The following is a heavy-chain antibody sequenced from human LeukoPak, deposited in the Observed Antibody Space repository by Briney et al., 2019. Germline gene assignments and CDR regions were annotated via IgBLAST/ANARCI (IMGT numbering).Heavy chain of an antibody. CDR1: GGSISSDY. Sequence: KPSETLSLTCTVSGGSISSDYWSWIRQPPGKGLEWIGWIYASGITNYNPSLKSRVTISVDTSKNQFSLKLTSVTAADTAVYYCARLGSGWPFDYWSQGTLVTVSS. CDR2: IYASGIT. J-gene: IGHJ4*02. CDR3: ARLGSGWPFDY. D-gene: IGHD6-25*01. V-gene: IGHV4-4*09.